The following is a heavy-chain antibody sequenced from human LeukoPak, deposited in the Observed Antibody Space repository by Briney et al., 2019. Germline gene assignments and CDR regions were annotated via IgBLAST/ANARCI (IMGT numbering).Heavy chain of an antibody. V-gene: IGHV3-30-3*01. CDR2: ISYDGSNK. J-gene: IGHJ5*02. D-gene: IGHD3-10*01. Sequence: PGRSLRLSCAASGFTFSSYAMRWVRQAPGKGLGWVAVISYDGSNKYYADSVKGRFTISRDNSKNTLYLQMNSLRAEDTAVYYCASAQAYGSLLSWGQGTLVTVSS. CDR1: GFTFSSYA. CDR3: ASAQAYGSLLS.